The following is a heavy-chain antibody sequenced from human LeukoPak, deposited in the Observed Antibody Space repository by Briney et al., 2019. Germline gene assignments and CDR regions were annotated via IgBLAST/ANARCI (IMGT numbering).Heavy chain of an antibody. Sequence: PGGSLRLSCAASGFTFTRYAMHWVRQAPGKGLEWVAVISSDGSNKYQADFVKGRFTISRDNSKNTLYLQMNSLRPEDAAVYYCANLPLWGQGTLVTVSS. CDR3: ANLPL. V-gene: IGHV3-30-3*01. J-gene: IGHJ4*02. CDR1: GFTFTRYA. CDR2: ISSDGSNK.